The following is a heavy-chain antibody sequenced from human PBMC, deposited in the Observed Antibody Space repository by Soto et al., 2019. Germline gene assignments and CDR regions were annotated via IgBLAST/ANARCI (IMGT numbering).Heavy chain of an antibody. Sequence: QVQLVESGGGVVQPGRSLRLSCAASGFTFSNYGMHWVRQAPGKGLEWVAAISFDGSSKSYADSVKGRFTISRDSSKHRLYLEIDSLRPEDTAVYYCTKERPLKIVVVPASRGYYFDHGGQGTLVTVSS. J-gene: IGHJ4*02. CDR1: GFTFSNYG. CDR2: ISFDGSSK. V-gene: IGHV3-30*18. CDR3: TKERPLKIVVVPASRGYYFDH. D-gene: IGHD2-2*01.